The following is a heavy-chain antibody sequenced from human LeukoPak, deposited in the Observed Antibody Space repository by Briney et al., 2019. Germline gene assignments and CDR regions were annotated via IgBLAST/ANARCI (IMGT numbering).Heavy chain of an antibody. CDR1: GFTFSGSA. Sequence: GGSLKLSCAASGFTFSGSAMQWVRQASGKGLEWVGRIRSKANSYATAYAASVKGRFTISRDDSKNTAYLQMNSLKTEDTAVYYCTRHLDYGLEKPDYWGQGTLVSVSS. J-gene: IGHJ4*02. CDR3: TRHLDYGLEKPDY. V-gene: IGHV3-73*01. CDR2: IRSKANSYAT. D-gene: IGHD4/OR15-4a*01.